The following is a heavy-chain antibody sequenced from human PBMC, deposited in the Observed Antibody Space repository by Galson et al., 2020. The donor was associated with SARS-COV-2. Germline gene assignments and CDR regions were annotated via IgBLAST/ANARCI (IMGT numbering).Heavy chain of an antibody. J-gene: IGHJ4*02. CDR3: AKDPAGYNAYYFDS. V-gene: IGHV3-33*06. CDR2: IWSDGSRN. Sequence: GGSLRLSCAASGFTFRNSGMHWVRQAPGKGLEWVAVIWSDGSRNYYADSVKGRFAVSRDNSTGILYLQMNSLRVEDTAVYYCAKDPAGYNAYYFDSGGQGVLVTV. D-gene: IGHD5-12*01. CDR1: GFTFRNSG.